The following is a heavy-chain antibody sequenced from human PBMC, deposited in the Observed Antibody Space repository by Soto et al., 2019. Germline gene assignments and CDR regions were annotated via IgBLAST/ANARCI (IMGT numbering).Heavy chain of an antibody. CDR1: GFSFTGYY. CDR2: INAHSGGT. V-gene: IGHV1-2*02. D-gene: IGHD3-16*01. Sequence: SVKVSCKASGFSFTGYYIHWLRQAPGQGLEWMGWINAHSGGTEYTQKFQGRVTLTRDTSIATAYLTLTSLTSDDTALYYCAKDLTRQLAYWLDPWGQGTQVTVYS. CDR3: AKDLTRQLAYWLDP. J-gene: IGHJ5*02.